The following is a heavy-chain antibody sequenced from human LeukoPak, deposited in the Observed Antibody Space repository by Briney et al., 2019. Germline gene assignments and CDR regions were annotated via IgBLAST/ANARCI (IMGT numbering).Heavy chain of an antibody. J-gene: IGHJ3*02. CDR2: IFHSGIT. Sequence: SETLSLTCIVSGYSITREYYWGWIRQPPGKGLEWIGTIFHSGITYYNPSLKSRVTISVRTSKNQFSLKLSSVTAAETAVYFCARGVNNWNIDVFDIWGQGTMVTVSS. V-gene: IGHV4-38-2*02. D-gene: IGHD1/OR15-1a*01. CDR3: ARGVNNWNIDVFDI. CDR1: GYSITREYY.